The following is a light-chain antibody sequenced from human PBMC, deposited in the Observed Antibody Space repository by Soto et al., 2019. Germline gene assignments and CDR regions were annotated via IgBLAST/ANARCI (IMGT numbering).Light chain of an antibody. CDR1: QSVSSN. CDR2: GAS. J-gene: IGKJ5*01. Sequence: EIVMTQSPAPLSVSPGERATLSCRASQSVSSNLAWYQQKPGQAPRLLIYGASTMATGIPARFRGSWSGTECTLTISSLQSEDVEVYYCQQYKNWPITFGQGTRLEIK. V-gene: IGKV3D-15*01. CDR3: QQYKNWPIT.